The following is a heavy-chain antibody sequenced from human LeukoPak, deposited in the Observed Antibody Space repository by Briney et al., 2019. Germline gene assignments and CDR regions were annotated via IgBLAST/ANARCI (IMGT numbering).Heavy chain of an antibody. Sequence: GGSLRLSCAASGFTFSSYAMSWVRQAPGKGLEWVGRIKSKTDGGTTDYAAPVKGRFTISRDDSKNTLYLQMNSLKTEDTAVYYCTTDQQGYYDYVWGSYTAFDIWGQGTMVTVSS. CDR2: IKSKTDGGTT. D-gene: IGHD3-16*01. CDR3: TTDQQGYYDYVWGSYTAFDI. CDR1: GFTFSSYA. V-gene: IGHV3-15*01. J-gene: IGHJ3*02.